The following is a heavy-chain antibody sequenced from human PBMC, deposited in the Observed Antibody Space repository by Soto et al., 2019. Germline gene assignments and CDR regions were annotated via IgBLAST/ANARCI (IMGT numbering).Heavy chain of an antibody. D-gene: IGHD2-21*01. CDR1: GGSISSGAYY. J-gene: IGHJ4*02. Sequence: SETLSLTCTVSGGSISSGAYYWSWIRQHPGKGLEWIGYIYYSGSTYYNPSLKSRVTISVDTSKNQFSLKLSSVTAADTAVYYCARDSGRDGYNLIDYWGQGTLVTVSS. V-gene: IGHV4-31*03. CDR2: IYYSGST. CDR3: ARDSGRDGYNLIDY.